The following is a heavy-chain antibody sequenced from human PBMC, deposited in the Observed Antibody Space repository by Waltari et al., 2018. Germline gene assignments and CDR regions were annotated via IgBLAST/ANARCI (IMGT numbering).Heavy chain of an antibody. V-gene: IGHV3-9*01. CDR1: GFTFDDYG. J-gene: IGHJ2*01. CDR3: AKVGDKWCSGGTCYLNWYFDL. CDR2: ISWNSGRI. D-gene: IGHD2-15*01. Sequence: EVQLVESGGGLVQPGRSLRLSCAASGFTFDDYGMHWVRQAPGKGLEWVSGISWNSGRIGYADSVKGRFTISRDNAKNSLYLQMNSLRDEDTALYYCAKVGDKWCSGGTCYLNWYFDLWGRGTLVTVSS.